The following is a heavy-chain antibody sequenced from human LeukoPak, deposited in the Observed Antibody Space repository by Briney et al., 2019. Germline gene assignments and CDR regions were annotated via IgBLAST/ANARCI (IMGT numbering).Heavy chain of an antibody. CDR1: GGSISSSSYY. V-gene: IGHV4-39*01. CDR2: IYYSGST. CDR3: ARPASSGSYHPFDY. Sequence: SETLSLTCTVSGGSISSSSYYWGWIRQPPGKGLEWIGSIYYSGSTYYNPSLKSRVTISVDTSKNQFSLKLSSVIAADTAVYYCARPASSGSYHPFDYWGQGTLVTVSS. D-gene: IGHD1-26*01. J-gene: IGHJ4*02.